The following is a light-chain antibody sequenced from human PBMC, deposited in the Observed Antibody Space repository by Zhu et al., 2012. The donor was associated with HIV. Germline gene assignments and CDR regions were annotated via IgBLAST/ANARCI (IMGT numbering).Light chain of an antibody. J-gene: IGKJ4*01. CDR2: GAS. Sequence: EIVMTQFPATLSLSPGDIATLSCRASQSLSNNLAWYQQKTGQAPRLLLYGASTRATGIPARFSGSGSGTEFTLTISKMQSEDFAVYYCQQRNSNWFTFGGGTKVEIK. CDR3: QQRNSNWFT. V-gene: IGKV3-15*01. CDR1: QSLSNN.